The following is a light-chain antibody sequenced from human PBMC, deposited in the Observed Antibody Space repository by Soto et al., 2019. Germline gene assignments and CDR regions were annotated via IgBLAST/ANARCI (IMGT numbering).Light chain of an antibody. J-gene: IGLJ1*01. Sequence: QLVLTQPPSVSGAPGQRVTISCTGSSSNIGAGYDVHWYQQLPGTAPKLLIYGNSNRSSGVPDRFSGSKSGTSASLAITGLQAEDEADYYCQSYDSSLSGYVFGTGTKVTVL. CDR3: QSYDSSLSGYV. CDR1: SSNIGAGYD. CDR2: GNS. V-gene: IGLV1-40*01.